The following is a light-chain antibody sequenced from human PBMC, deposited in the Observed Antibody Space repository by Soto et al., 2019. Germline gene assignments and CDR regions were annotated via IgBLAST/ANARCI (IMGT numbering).Light chain of an antibody. CDR1: QTIKSY. V-gene: IGKV1-39*01. J-gene: IGKJ2*01. CDR2: GAS. CDR3: QHCYTPPYT. Sequence: DIQMTQSPSSLSASVGDRVTITCRASQTIKSYLNWYQHKPGKAPQLLISGASSLQGGIPSRFHGNASGPEFTLTISSLQPEDIATYYCQHCYTPPYTVRQGTKLDLK.